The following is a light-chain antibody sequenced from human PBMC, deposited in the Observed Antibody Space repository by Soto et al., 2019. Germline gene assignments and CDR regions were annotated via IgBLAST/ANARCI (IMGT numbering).Light chain of an antibody. V-gene: IGKV4-1*01. Sequence: DIVMTQSPDSLAVSLGERATINCKSSQSVLYSSNNKNYLAWYQQRPGQPPKLLIYWASTRESGVPDRFSGSWSGTDFTLTIASLQAEDVAVYYCQQYESTPPTFGQGTKLEIK. CDR3: QQYESTPPT. CDR1: QSVLYSSNNKNY. CDR2: WAS. J-gene: IGKJ2*01.